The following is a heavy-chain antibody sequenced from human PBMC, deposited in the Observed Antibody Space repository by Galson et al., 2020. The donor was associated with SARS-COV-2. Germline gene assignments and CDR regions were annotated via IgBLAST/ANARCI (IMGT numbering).Heavy chain of an antibody. CDR1: GDSIGSSYSY. CDR2: IYYGGST. J-gene: IGHJ4*03. V-gene: IGHV4-39*07. D-gene: IGHD6-19*01. Sequence: SETLSLTCTVSGDSIGSSYSYWGWIRQAPGKGLEWIASIYYGGSTYYNPSLKSRVTLSVDTSKNHFSLNLTSVTAADAALYYCARGALTGTAVLDYWGHGTLVTGSP. CDR3: ARGALTGTAVLDY.